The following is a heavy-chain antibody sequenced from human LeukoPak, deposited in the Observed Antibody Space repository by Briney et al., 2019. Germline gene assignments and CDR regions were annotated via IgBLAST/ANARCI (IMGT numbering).Heavy chain of an antibody. J-gene: IGHJ4*02. V-gene: IGHV3-11*01. D-gene: IGHD1-26*01. CDR3: ARLSGTYSRGGDY. Sequence: GGSLRLSCAASGFTFSDYHISWIRQAPGKGLEWVSHISGSGYAIYHADSVKGRFTISRDNAKRSLYLQMNNLRAGDTAVYYCARLSGTYSRGGDYWGQGTLVTVSS. CDR2: ISGSGYAI. CDR1: GFTFSDYH.